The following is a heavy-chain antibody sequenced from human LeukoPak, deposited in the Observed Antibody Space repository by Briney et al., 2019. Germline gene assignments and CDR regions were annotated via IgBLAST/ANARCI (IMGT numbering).Heavy chain of an antibody. V-gene: IGHV3-74*01. Sequence: PGGSPRLSCVASGFTFSSYAMRWGRQAPGKGLVWVSRINSDGSSTSYADSVKGRFTISRDNAKNTLYLQMNSLRAEDTAVYYCASMTTVRWGQGTLVTVSS. D-gene: IGHD4-17*01. CDR3: ASMTTVR. CDR2: INSDGSST. J-gene: IGHJ4*02. CDR1: GFTFSSYA.